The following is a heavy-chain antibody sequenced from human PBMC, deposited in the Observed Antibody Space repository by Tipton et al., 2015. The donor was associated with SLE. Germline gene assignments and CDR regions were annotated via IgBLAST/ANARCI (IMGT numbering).Heavy chain of an antibody. CDR1: GGSISSSSYF. Sequence: TLSLTCTVSGGSISSSSYFWGWIRQPPGKGLEWLASVYYSGSTYYKPSLKSRVTISVDTSGNQFSLKLSSVTAADTAVYYCARGGSSGYYWDWYFDLWGRGTLVTVSS. CDR2: VYYSGST. D-gene: IGHD3-22*01. V-gene: IGHV4-39*07. J-gene: IGHJ2*01. CDR3: ARGGSSGYYWDWYFDL.